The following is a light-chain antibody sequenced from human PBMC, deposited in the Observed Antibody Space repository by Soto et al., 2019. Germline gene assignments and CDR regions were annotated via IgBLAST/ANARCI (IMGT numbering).Light chain of an antibody. CDR3: TSYSGSNTPYV. CDR1: SSDVGGYNY. CDR2: EVT. J-gene: IGLJ1*01. V-gene: IGLV2-8*01. Sequence: LTQPPSASGSPGQSVTISCTGTSSDVGGYNYVSWYQHHPGKAPKLMISEVTNRPSGVPDRFSGSKSGNTASLTVSGLQAEDEADYYCTSYSGSNTPYVFGTGTKVTVL.